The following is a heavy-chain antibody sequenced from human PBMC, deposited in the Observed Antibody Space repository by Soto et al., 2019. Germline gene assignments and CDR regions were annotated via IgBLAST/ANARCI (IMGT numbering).Heavy chain of an antibody. CDR2: ISSDGNNK. D-gene: IGHD2-2*02. J-gene: IGHJ6*02. V-gene: IGHV3-30*18. Sequence: GGSLRLSCVASGFTFSSYGMHWVRQGPGKGLEWVASISSDGNNKYYSESVKGRFTISRDSSKNTLSLQMNSLRAEDTALYYCAKWHTGYAMDVWGQGTTVTVS. CDR3: AKWHTGYAMDV. CDR1: GFTFSSYG.